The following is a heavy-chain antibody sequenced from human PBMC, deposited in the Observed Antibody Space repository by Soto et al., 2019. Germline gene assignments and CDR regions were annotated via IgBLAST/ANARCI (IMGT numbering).Heavy chain of an antibody. V-gene: IGHV4-59*12. D-gene: IGHD3-16*02. J-gene: IGHJ4*02. CDR2: IYYSGST. CDR3: ARASRDYVWGSYRDYYFDY. CDR1: GGSISSYY. Sequence: SETLSLTCTVSGGSISSYYWSWIRQPPGKGLELIGYIYYSGSTYYNPSLKSRVTISVDRSKNQFSLKLSSVTAADTAVYYCARASRDYVWGSYRDYYFDYWGQGTLVTVSS.